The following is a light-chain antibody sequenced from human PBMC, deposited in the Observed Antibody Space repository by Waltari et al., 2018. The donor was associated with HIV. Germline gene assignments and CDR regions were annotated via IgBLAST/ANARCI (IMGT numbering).Light chain of an antibody. CDR2: GAF. J-gene: IGKJ3*01. CDR3: QHSGTSPR. CDR1: QTVSSSY. V-gene: IGKV3-20*01. Sequence: EIVLTQSPGTLSLPAGERATLSCRASQTVSSSYLAWYQQRPGQAPRPLISGAFSRATGIPDRFSGSGSGTDFTLTISRLEPEDFAVYYCQHSGTSPRFGPGTKVDIK.